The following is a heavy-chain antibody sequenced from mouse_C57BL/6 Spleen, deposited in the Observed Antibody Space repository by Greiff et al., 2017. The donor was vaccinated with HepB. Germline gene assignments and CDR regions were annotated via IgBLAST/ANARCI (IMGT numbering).Heavy chain of an antibody. J-gene: IGHJ3*01. V-gene: IGHV1-82*01. CDR3: ARSDSSYLAWFAY. D-gene: IGHD1-1*01. CDR1: GYSFSSSW. Sequence: VQLQQSGPELVKPGASVKISCKASGYSFSSSWMNWVKQRPGKGLEWIGRIYPGDGDTNYNGKFKGKATLTADKSSSTAYMQLSSLTSEDSAVYFCARSDSSYLAWFAYWGQGTLVTVSA. CDR2: IYPGDGDT.